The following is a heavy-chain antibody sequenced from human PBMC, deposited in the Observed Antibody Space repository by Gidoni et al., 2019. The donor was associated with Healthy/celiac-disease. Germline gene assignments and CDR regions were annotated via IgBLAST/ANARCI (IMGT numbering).Heavy chain of an antibody. J-gene: IGHJ6*02. CDR3: ARDPPRGMVRGVSDYYYYGMDV. CDR1: GFPFSSYR. V-gene: IGHV3-21*01. CDR2: ISSSSSYI. D-gene: IGHD3-10*01. Sequence: EVQLVESGGGLVKPGGSLRLSCAASGFPFSSYRMNWVRQAPGKGLEWVSSISSSSSYIYYADSVKGRFTISRDNAKNSLYLQMNSLRAEDTAVYYCARDPPRGMVRGVSDYYYYGMDVWGQGTTVTVSS.